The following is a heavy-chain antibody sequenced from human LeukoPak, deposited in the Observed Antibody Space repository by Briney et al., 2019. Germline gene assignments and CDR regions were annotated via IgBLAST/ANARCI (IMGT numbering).Heavy chain of an antibody. CDR3: ARDERYDSSGYPFDY. Sequence: SVKVSCKASGGTFSNYAISWVRQAPGQGLEWMGGIIPIFGTANYAQKFRGRVTITADKSTRTAYMELSSLRSEDTAVYYCARDERYDSSGYPFDYWGQGTLVTVSS. CDR1: GGTFSNYA. CDR2: IIPIFGTA. V-gene: IGHV1-69*06. J-gene: IGHJ4*02. D-gene: IGHD3-22*01.